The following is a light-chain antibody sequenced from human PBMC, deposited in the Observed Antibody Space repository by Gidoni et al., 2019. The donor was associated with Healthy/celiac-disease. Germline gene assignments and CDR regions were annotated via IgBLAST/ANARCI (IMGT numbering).Light chain of an antibody. Sequence: DIQMTQSPSSLSASVGDRVTITCRASQSISSSLNWYQQKPGKATKLLIYAASSLQSGVPSRFSGSGSGTDCTLTISSLQPEDFATYYCQQSYSTPLTFGGGTKVEIK. V-gene: IGKV1-39*01. CDR2: AAS. J-gene: IGKJ4*01. CDR1: QSISSS. CDR3: QQSYSTPLT.